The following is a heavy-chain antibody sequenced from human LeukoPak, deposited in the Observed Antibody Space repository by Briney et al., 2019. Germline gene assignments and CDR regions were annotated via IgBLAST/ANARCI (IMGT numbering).Heavy chain of an antibody. Sequence: SETLSLTCAVSGGSISSGGYSWSWIRQPPGKGLEWIGYTYHSGSTYYNPSLKSRVTISVDRSKNQFSLKLSSVTAADTAVYYCARVGTDYYGSGSYYLDYWGQGTLVTVSS. CDR1: GGSISSGGYS. V-gene: IGHV4-30-2*01. CDR2: TYHSGST. D-gene: IGHD3-10*01. CDR3: ARVGTDYYGSGSYYLDY. J-gene: IGHJ4*02.